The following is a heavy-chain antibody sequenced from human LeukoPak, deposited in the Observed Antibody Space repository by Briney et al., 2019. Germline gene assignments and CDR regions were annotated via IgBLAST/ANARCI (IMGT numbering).Heavy chain of an antibody. J-gene: IGHJ4*02. CDR1: GFTFSSYS. Sequence: PGGSLRLSCAASGFTFSSYSMNWVRQAPGKGLEWVSSISSSSNYIYYADSVKGRFAISRDNAKSSLFLQMNSLRAEDTAVYFCAREMAAGTFDYWGQGALVTVSS. V-gene: IGHV3-21*01. D-gene: IGHD5-24*01. CDR2: ISSSSNYI. CDR3: AREMAAGTFDY.